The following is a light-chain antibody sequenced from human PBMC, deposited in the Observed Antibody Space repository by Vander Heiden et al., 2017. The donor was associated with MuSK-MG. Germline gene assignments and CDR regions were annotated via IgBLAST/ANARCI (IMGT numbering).Light chain of an antibody. CDR2: DVS. Sequence: QSALTQPASVSGSPGQSITISCTGSSSDVGGYNYVSWYQQHPGKAPKLMIYDVSNRPSGLSNRFSASKSGNTASLTISGLQAEDDADYYCISYTTSSTWVFGGGTKLTVL. J-gene: IGLJ3*02. V-gene: IGLV2-14*01. CDR3: ISYTTSSTWV. CDR1: SSDVGGYNY.